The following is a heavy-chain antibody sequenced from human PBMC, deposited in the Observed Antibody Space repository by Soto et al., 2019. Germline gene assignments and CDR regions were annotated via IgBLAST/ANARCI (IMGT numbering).Heavy chain of an antibody. CDR3: AHYIGLPEYDY. CDR1: GFSLSTSGVG. D-gene: IGHD2-15*01. CDR2: IYWDDDK. Sequence: QITLKESGPTLVKATQTLTLTCTFSGFSLSTSGVGVGWIRQPPGKALEWLALIYWDDDKRYSPSLKSRLTITKDTSKIQVVLTMTNMDPVDTATYYCAHYIGLPEYDYWGQGTLVTVSS. J-gene: IGHJ4*02. V-gene: IGHV2-5*02.